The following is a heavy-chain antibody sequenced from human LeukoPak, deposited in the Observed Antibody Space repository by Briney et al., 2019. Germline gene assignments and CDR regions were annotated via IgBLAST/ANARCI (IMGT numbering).Heavy chain of an antibody. CDR3: ARGTAITAGIDF. D-gene: IGHD6-19*01. CDR1: GFAFSTYW. V-gene: IGHV3-74*01. Sequence: PGGSLRLSCTASGFAFSTYWMFWVRQAPGKGLVWVSQINPEGASTTYGDPAKGRLTASRDNAKNAPHLQMNSLRVDDTAVYYCARGTAITAGIDFWGQGTLVTVSS. J-gene: IGHJ4*02. CDR2: INPEGAST.